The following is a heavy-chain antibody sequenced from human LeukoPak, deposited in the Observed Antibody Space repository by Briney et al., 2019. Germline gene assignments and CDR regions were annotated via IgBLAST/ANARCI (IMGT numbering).Heavy chain of an antibody. CDR1: GYSISSGYY. Sequence: PSETLSLTCAVSGYSISSGYYWGWIRQSPGKGLEWIGRIDRSGNTYYNPPLKSGVAISVDTSSNQFFLRLTSLTAADTAVYYCAKMDDYFGSGNYYNVINYYYMDVWGKGTTVTVS. CDR2: IDRSGNT. V-gene: IGHV4-38-2*01. D-gene: IGHD3-10*01. CDR3: AKMDDYFGSGNYYNVINYYYMDV. J-gene: IGHJ6*03.